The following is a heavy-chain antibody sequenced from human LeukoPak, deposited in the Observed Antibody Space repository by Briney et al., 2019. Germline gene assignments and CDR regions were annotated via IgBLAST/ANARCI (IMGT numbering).Heavy chain of an antibody. CDR2: IYGIDNK. Sequence: ESGPTLENPTQPLTLTCTFSGFSLSTRGLGMAWIRHPPGKALEWLALIYGIDNKRYNPSLRSRLIITKDTSKNQVVLTMTNMDPVDTATYYCAHDVPGAEGFDYWGQGILVTVSS. J-gene: IGHJ4*02. CDR3: AHDVPGAEGFDY. CDR1: GFSLSTRGLG. V-gene: IGHV2-5*01. D-gene: IGHD1-14*01.